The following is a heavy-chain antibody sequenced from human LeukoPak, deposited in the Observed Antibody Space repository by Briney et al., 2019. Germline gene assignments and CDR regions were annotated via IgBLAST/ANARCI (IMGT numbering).Heavy chain of an antibody. Sequence: SETLSLTCTVSGGSIRSYYWSWVRQPPGKGLEWIGDIFHSGSTIYNPSLKSRVTISVDTSKNQFSLKLTSVTAADTAVYYCARGRTYYYDTSGYYPSIYYGMDVWGQGTTVIVSS. CDR2: IFHSGST. D-gene: IGHD3-22*01. CDR3: ARGRTYYYDTSGYYPSIYYGMDV. V-gene: IGHV4-59*12. CDR1: GGSIRSYY. J-gene: IGHJ6*02.